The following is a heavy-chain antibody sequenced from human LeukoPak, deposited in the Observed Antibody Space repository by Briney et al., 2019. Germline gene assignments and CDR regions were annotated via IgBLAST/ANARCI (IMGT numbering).Heavy chain of an antibody. CDR1: GDSINDYY. D-gene: IGHD5-24*01. J-gene: IGHJ4*02. CDR3: ARRDDYFDS. Sequence: SQTLSLTCTVFGDSINDYYWSWIRQPPGKGLEWIGYKYHRGSTSYNPSLEGRVTISLDTSKNQFSLKLQSVTAADTAGYYCARRDDYFDSWGQGTLVTVSS. CDR2: KYHRGST. V-gene: IGHV4-30-4*01.